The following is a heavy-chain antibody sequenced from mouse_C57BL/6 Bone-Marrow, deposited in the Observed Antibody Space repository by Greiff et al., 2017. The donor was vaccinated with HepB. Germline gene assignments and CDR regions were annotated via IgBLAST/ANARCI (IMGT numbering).Heavy chain of an antibody. D-gene: IGHD1-1*01. CDR3: ARRVITTVLDY. V-gene: IGHV1-69*01. CDR1: GYTFTSYW. J-gene: IGHJ2*01. Sequence: VQLQQPGAELVMPGASVKLSCKASGYTFTSYWMHWVKQRPGQGLEWIGEIDPSDSYTNYNQKFKGKSTLTVDKSSSTAYMQLSSLTSEDSAVYYCARRVITTVLDYWGQGTTLTVSS. CDR2: IDPSDSYT.